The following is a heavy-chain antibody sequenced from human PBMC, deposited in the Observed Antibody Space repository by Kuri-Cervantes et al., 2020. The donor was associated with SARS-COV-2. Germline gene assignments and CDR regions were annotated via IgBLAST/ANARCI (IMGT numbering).Heavy chain of an antibody. CDR2: ISAYSNNT. Sequence: ASVKVSCKASGYTFTSYGISWVRQAPGQGLERMGWISAYSNNTNYAQKLQGRVTMTTDTSTSTAYMELRSLRSGDTAVYYWARVLAELSREWLLYNGGEWGGLSYWGQGTLVTVSS. CDR3: ARVLAELSREWLLYNGGEWGGLSY. V-gene: IGHV1-18*01. J-gene: IGHJ4*02. CDR1: GYTFTSYG. D-gene: IGHD3-3*01.